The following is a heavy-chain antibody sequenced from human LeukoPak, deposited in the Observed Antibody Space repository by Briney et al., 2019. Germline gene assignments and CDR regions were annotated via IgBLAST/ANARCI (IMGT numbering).Heavy chain of an antibody. CDR1: GFTFSSYA. V-gene: IGHV3-23*01. CDR3: ARGLHSRLYDSSVYYPY. D-gene: IGHD3-22*01. CDR2: ISGSGGST. Sequence: PGGSLRLSCAASGFTFSSYAMSWVRQAPGKGLEWVSAISGSGGSTYYADSVKGRFTISRDNSKNTLYLQMNSLRAEDTAIYYCARGLHSRLYDSSVYYPYWGQGTLVTVSS. J-gene: IGHJ4*02.